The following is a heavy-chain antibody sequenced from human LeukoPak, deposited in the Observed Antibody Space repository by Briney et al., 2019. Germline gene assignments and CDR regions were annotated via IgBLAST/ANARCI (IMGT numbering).Heavy chain of an antibody. Sequence: PGGSLRLSCVVSGFTLKSNWVHWVRQPPGKGLVWVSRMNRDGSGTSYADSVKGRFTISRDDAKNSLYLQVNSLRAEDTALYYCAKDIKVVAAVIEDVSAFDIWGQGTMVTVSS. CDR2: MNRDGSGT. CDR1: GFTLKSNW. CDR3: AKDIKVVAAVIEDVSAFDI. J-gene: IGHJ3*02. D-gene: IGHD2-2*01. V-gene: IGHV3-74*01.